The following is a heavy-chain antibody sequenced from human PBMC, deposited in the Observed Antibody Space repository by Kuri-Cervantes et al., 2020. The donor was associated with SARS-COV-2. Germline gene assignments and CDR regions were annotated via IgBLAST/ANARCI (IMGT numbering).Heavy chain of an antibody. D-gene: IGHD2-8*02. CDR3: ARSGRYYYYMDV. V-gene: IGHV3-7*01. Sequence: GGSLRLSCTASGFTFGDYAMSWVRQAPGKGLEWVANIKQDGSEKYYVDSVKGRFTISRDNAKNSLYLQMNSLRAEDTAVYYCARSGRYYYYMDVWGKGTTVTVS. CDR1: GFTFGDYA. CDR2: IKQDGSEK. J-gene: IGHJ6*03.